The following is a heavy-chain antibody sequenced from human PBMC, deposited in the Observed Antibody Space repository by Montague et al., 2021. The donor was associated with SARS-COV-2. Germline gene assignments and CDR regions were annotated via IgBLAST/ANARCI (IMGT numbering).Heavy chain of an antibody. CDR2: ITHGGST. D-gene: IGHD4-23*01. J-gene: IGHJ4*02. CDR3: ARSHDYRGNDYFDS. V-gene: IGHV4-34*01. CDR1: GGSLSGFY. Sequence: SETLSLTCAVYGGSLSGFYWTWIRQAPGKGLEWVGEITHGGSTSYSPALKSRLTISLDTSKNQFSLNLDSVTAADTATYYCARSHDYRGNDYFDSWGQGALVIVSS.